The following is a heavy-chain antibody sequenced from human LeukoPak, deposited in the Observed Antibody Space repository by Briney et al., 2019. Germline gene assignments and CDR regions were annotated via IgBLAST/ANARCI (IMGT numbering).Heavy chain of an antibody. CDR3: ARDAVYDFWSGYSITYGMDV. CDR2: INTNTGNP. J-gene: IGHJ6*02. Sequence: EASVKVSCKASGYTFTSYAMNWVRQAPGQGLEWMGWINTNTGNPTYAQGFTGRFVFSLDTSVSTACLQISSLKAEDTAVYYCARDAVYDFWSGYSITYGMDVWGQGTTVTVSS. D-gene: IGHD3-3*01. CDR1: GYTFTSYA. V-gene: IGHV7-4-1*02.